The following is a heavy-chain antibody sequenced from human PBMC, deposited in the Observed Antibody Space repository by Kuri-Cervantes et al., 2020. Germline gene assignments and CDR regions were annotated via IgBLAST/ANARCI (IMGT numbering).Heavy chain of an antibody. J-gene: IGHJ4*02. D-gene: IGHD3-10*01. Sequence: GESLKISCSASGFTFSSYAMNWVRQAPGKGLEWVSYISSSSMRIQYADSVKGRFTISRDNAKNSLYLQMNSLRAEDTALYYCAKDLGISGFGNNYFDYWGQGTLVTVSS. CDR1: GFTFSSYA. CDR2: ISSSSMRI. CDR3: AKDLGISGFGNNYFDY. V-gene: IGHV3-48*04.